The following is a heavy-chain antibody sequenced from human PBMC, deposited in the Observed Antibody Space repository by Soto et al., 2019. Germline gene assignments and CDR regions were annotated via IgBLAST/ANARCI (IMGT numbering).Heavy chain of an antibody. Sequence: SETLSLTCAVYGGSFSGYYWSWIRQPPGKGLEWIGEINHSGSTNYNPSLKSRVTISVDTSKNQFSLKLSSVTAADTAVYYCARTRYSSSPTYYFDYWGQGTLVTGLL. J-gene: IGHJ4*02. CDR2: INHSGST. CDR3: ARTRYSSSPTYYFDY. CDR1: GGSFSGYY. V-gene: IGHV4-34*01. D-gene: IGHD6-13*01.